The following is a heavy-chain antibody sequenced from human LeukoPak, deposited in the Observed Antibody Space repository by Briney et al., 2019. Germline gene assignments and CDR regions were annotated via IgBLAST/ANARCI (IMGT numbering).Heavy chain of an antibody. J-gene: IGHJ6*02. CDR2: IWYDGSNK. V-gene: IGHV3-30*19. Sequence: GGSLRLSCAASGFTFSSYGMHWVRQAPGKGLEWVAVIWYDGSNKYYADSVQGRFTISRDNSRNTLHPQMNSLRAEDTAVYYCARDSHYYDPGGYYSRGEHYHHGMDAWGQGTTVTASS. CDR3: ARDSHYYDPGGYYSRGEHYHHGMDA. CDR1: GFTFSSYG. D-gene: IGHD3-22*01.